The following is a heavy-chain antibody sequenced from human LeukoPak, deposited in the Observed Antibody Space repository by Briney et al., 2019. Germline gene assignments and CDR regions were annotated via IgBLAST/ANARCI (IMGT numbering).Heavy chain of an antibody. CDR2: IIPILGIA. V-gene: IGHV1-69*04. Sequence: SVTVSCKASGGTFSSYAISWVRQAPGQGLEWMGRIIPILGIANYAQKFQGRVTITADKSTSTAYMELSSLRSEDTAVYYCARYSSSSDWGQGTLVTVSS. CDR1: GGTFSSYA. D-gene: IGHD6-6*01. J-gene: IGHJ4*02. CDR3: ARYSSSSD.